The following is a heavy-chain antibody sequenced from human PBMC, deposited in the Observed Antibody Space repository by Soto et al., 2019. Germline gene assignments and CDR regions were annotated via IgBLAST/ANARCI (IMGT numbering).Heavy chain of an antibody. D-gene: IGHD1-26*01. CDR1: GGSFSNYG. Sequence: GSSVKVSCKASGGSFSNYGISSVIQPPGQGLGWGGGFIPIFGTANYAQKFQGRVTITADESTSTAYMELSSLRSEDTAVYYCARVGVGATDPGGWFDPWGQGTLVTVSS. J-gene: IGHJ5*02. CDR2: FIPIFGTA. V-gene: IGHV1-69*13. CDR3: ARVGVGATDPGGWFDP.